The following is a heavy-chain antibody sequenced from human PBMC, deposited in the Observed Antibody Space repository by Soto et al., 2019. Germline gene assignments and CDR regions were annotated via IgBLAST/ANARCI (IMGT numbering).Heavy chain of an antibody. V-gene: IGHV1-18*04. J-gene: IGHJ6*02. CDR3: ARARDYCDDGSGNYYYYYGMDA. D-gene: IGHD3-22*01. CDR2: ISTNSSRT. CDR1: GYTFTNYG. Sequence: ASVKVSCKASGYTFTNYGISWVRQAPGQGLEWMGWISTNSSRTDYAQKLQDRVTMTTDTATTTAYLEVRSLTSADTAVYYCARARDYCDDGSGNYYYYYGMDAWGQGTTVTVSS.